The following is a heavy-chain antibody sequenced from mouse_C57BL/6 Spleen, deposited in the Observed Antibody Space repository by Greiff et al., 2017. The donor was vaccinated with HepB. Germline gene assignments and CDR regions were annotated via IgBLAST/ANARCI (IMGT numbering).Heavy chain of an antibody. D-gene: IGHD1-1*01. J-gene: IGHJ3*01. CDR1: GFTFSSCT. Sequence: EVQGVESGGGLVKPGGSLKLSCAASGFTFSSCTMSWVRQTPEKRLEWVATISGGGGNTYYPDSVKGRFTISRDNAKNTLYLQMSSLRSEDTALYYCARQGYGSSHWGQGTLVTVSA. CDR2: ISGGGGNT. V-gene: IGHV5-9*01. CDR3: ARQGYGSSH.